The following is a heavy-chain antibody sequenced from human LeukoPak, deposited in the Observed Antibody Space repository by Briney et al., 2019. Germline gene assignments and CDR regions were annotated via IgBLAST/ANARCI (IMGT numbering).Heavy chain of an antibody. CDR3: ASSRYDSSGYYGIIGY. J-gene: IGHJ4*02. Sequence: GGSLRLSCAASGFTFSSYSMNWVRQAPGKGLEWVSSISRSSNYKYYADSVKGRFTISRDNAKNSLYLQMNSLRAEDTALYYCASSRYDSSGYYGIIGYWGQGTLVTVSS. D-gene: IGHD3-22*01. CDR1: GFTFSSYS. CDR2: ISRSSNYK. V-gene: IGHV3-21*01.